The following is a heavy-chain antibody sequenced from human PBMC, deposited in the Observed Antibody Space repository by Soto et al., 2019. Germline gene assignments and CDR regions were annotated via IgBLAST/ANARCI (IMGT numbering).Heavy chain of an antibody. Sequence: ASVKVSCKASGYTFTGYYMHWVRQAPGQGLEWMGWINPNSGGTNYAQKFQGWVTMTRDTSIGTAYMELSRLRSDDTAVYYCARDRRGPIFGVVTLYYYYGMDVWGQGTTVTVSS. CDR1: GYTFTGYY. CDR3: ARDRRGPIFGVVTLYYYYGMDV. D-gene: IGHD3-3*01. J-gene: IGHJ6*02. V-gene: IGHV1-2*04. CDR2: INPNSGGT.